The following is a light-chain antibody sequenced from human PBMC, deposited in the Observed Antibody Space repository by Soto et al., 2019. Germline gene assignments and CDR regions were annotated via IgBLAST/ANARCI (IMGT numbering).Light chain of an antibody. CDR3: QDYGTSAPWT. J-gene: IGKJ1*01. CDR2: RGS. CDR1: QTIRGNE. V-gene: IGKV3-20*01. Sequence: VLTQSPGTLSLSPGERTTLSCRASQTIRGNELAWYQQKPGQPPRLLIYRGSSRAPGIPDRFSGRGSGTDFTLTISRLEPEDFAVYYCQDYGTSAPWTFGQGTRVEIK.